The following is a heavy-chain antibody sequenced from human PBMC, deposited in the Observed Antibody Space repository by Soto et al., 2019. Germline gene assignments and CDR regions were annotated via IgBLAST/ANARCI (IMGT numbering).Heavy chain of an antibody. Sequence: QITLKESVPTLVKPTQNLTLTCTFSGFSLSTSGVGVGWVRQPPGKALEWLALIYSNDDKRFSTSLKSRLTIHKDTSNNQVVRIMTNMDPVDTDTYYCTHMRGSGLYGIDVWGQGTTVTVSS. J-gene: IGHJ6*02. CDR1: GFSLSTSGVG. V-gene: IGHV2-5*01. D-gene: IGHD3-10*01. CDR2: IYSNDDK. CDR3: THMRGSGLYGIDV.